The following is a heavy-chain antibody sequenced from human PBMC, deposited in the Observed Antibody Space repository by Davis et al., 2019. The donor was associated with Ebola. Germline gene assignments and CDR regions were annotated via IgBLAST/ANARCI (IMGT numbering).Heavy chain of an antibody. CDR2: ISAYNGNT. J-gene: IGHJ5*02. V-gene: IGHV1-18*01. CDR3: ARTRGNWFDP. CDR1: GDAFSNHA. Sequence: AASVKVSCKTSGDAFSNHAINWVRQAPGQGLEWMGWISAYNGNTNYAQKLQGRVTMTTDTSTSTAYMELRSLRSDDTAVYYCARTRGNWFDPWGQGTLVTVSS.